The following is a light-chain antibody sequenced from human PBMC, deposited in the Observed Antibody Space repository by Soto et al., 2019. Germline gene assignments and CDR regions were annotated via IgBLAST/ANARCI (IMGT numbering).Light chain of an antibody. CDR3: QQYNNWPPIT. CDR1: QSVSSNS. J-gene: IGKJ5*01. CDR2: GAS. Sequence: ENVLTQSPGTLSLSPGDRATLSCRASQSVSSNSLAWYQRRPGQAPRLLIYGASSRITGIPDRFSGSGPGTDFTLTISRLEPEDSAVYYCQQYNNWPPITFGQGTRLEIK. V-gene: IGKV3-20*01.